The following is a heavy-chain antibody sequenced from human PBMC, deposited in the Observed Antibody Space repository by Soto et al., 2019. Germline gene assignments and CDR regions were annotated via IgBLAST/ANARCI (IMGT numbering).Heavy chain of an antibody. J-gene: IGHJ4*02. D-gene: IGHD4-17*01. CDR1: GFTFSSYS. CDR2: ISTGSSYI. CDR3: ARDSVYGGNPPPFDY. Sequence: EVQLVESGGGLVKPGGSLRLSCAASGFTFSSYSMNWVRQAPGKGLEWVSFISTGSSYIYYADSVKGRFTISRDNAKNSLYLQMNGLRADDTAVYYCARDSVYGGNPPPFDYWGQGTLVTVSS. V-gene: IGHV3-21*02.